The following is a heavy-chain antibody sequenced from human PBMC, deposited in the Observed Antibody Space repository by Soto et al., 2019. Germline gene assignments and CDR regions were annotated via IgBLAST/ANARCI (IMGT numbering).Heavy chain of an antibody. CDR3: ARGDGYNPYYYYGLAV. J-gene: IGHJ6*02. Sequence: GGSLRLSCAASGFTFSSYAMHWVREAPGKGLEWVAVISYDGSNKYYADSVKSRFTISRDNSKNTLYLQMNSLRAEDTAVYYCARGDGYNPYYYYGLAVWGQGTTVTVSS. V-gene: IGHV3-30-3*01. CDR1: GFTFSSYA. D-gene: IGHD5-12*01. CDR2: ISYDGSNK.